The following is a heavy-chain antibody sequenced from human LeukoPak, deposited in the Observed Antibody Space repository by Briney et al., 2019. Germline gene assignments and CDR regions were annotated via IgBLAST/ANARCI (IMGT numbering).Heavy chain of an antibody. CDR3: ARDRTKIGGIDY. CDR2: INHSGST. J-gene: IGHJ4*02. D-gene: IGHD3-16*01. Sequence: SETLSLTCAVYGGSFSSYYWSWIRQPPGKGLEWIGEINHSGSTNYNPSLKSRVTISADTSKNQFSLNLNSVTAADTAVYYCARDRTKIGGIDYWGQGTLVTVSS. V-gene: IGHV4-34*01. CDR1: GGSFSSYY.